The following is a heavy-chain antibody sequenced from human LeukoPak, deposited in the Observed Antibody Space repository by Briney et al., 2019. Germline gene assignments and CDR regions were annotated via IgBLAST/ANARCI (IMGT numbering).Heavy chain of an antibody. CDR1: GYTFTSYA. CDR3: ARESQFYYYYYGMDV. D-gene: IGHD5-24*01. J-gene: IGHJ6*04. Sequence: GASVKVCCKASGYTFTSYAMHWVRQAPGQRLEWMGWINAGNGNTKYSQKFQGRVTITRDTSASTAYMELSSLRSEDTAVYYCARESQFYYYYYGMDVWGKGTTVTVPS. V-gene: IGHV1-3*01. CDR2: INAGNGNT.